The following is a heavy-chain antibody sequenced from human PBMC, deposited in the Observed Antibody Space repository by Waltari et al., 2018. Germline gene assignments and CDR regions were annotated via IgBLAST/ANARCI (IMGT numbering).Heavy chain of an antibody. D-gene: IGHD2-15*01. CDR2: IDYSGST. Sequence: QVQLQESGPGLVKPSQTLSLTCTVSGGSISSGGYYWSWIRQHPGKGLEWLGYIDYSGSTYHNPSLKSRVTISVATSKNQFSLKLSSVTAADTAVYYCAREGYCSGGSCLPSRWGQGTLVTVSS. J-gene: IGHJ4*02. CDR1: GGSISSGGYY. CDR3: AREGYCSGGSCLPSR. V-gene: IGHV4-31*03.